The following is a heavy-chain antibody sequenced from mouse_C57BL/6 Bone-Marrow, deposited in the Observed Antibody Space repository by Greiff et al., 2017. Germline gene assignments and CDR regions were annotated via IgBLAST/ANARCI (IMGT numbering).Heavy chain of an antibody. CDR3: TWDYGSSLDY. CDR1: GFNIKDDY. V-gene: IGHV14-4*01. D-gene: IGHD1-1*01. J-gene: IGHJ2*01. Sequence: EVQLQQSGAELVRPGASVKLSCTASGFNIKDDYMHWVKQRPEQGLEWIGWIDPENGDTEYASKFQGKATITADTSSNTAYLQLSSRTSEDTAVYYCTWDYGSSLDYWGQGTTLTVSS. CDR2: IDPENGDT.